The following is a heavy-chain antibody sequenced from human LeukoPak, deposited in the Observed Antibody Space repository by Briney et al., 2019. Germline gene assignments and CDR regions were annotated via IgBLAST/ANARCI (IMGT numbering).Heavy chain of an antibody. V-gene: IGHV3-21*01. CDR2: ISSSSSYI. D-gene: IGHD5-24*01. J-gene: IGHJ4*02. CDR1: GFTFSSYS. Sequence: GGSLRLSCAASGFTFSSYSMNWVRQAPGKGLEWVSSISSSSSYIYYADSVKGRFTISRDNTKNSLYLQMNSLRAEDAAVYYCARSRDGYQIDYWGQGTLVTVSS. CDR3: ARSRDGYQIDY.